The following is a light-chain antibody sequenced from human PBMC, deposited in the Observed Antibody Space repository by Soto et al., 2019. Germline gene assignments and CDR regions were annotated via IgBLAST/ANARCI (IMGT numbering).Light chain of an antibody. CDR3: QQLNSYSLT. CDR1: QGISSY. V-gene: IGKV1-9*01. Sequence: DIQLTQSPSFLSASVGDRVTITCRASQGISSYLAWYQQKPGKAPKLLIYAASTLQSGVPSRFSGSGSGTAFSLTTSSLQPEDFATYYCQQLNSYSLTFGGGTKVEIK. CDR2: AAS. J-gene: IGKJ4*01.